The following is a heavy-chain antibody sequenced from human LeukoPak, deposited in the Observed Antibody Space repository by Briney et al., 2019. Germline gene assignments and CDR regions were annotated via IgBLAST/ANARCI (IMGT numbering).Heavy chain of an antibody. Sequence: ASVKVSFKASGYTFTSYDINWVRQATGQGLEWMGWMNPNSGNTGYAQKFQGRVTITRNTSISTAYMELSSLRSEETDVYYCARGSGWYMDVWGKGTTVTVSS. D-gene: IGHD3-22*01. J-gene: IGHJ6*03. CDR1: GYTFTSYD. CDR3: ARGSGWYMDV. V-gene: IGHV1-8*03. CDR2: MNPNSGNT.